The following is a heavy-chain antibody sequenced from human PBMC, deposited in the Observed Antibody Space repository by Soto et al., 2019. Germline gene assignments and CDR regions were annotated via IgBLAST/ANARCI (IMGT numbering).Heavy chain of an antibody. Sequence: GGSLRLSCAASGFTFSSYGMHWVRQAPGKGLEWVAVISYDGSNKYYADSVKGRFTISRDNSKNTLYLQMNSLRAEDSAVYYCARGSRDSYPGSRIFDLWGRGTRVTVSS. CDR3: ARGSRDSYPGSRIFDL. V-gene: IGHV3-30*03. CDR2: ISYDGSNK. D-gene: IGHD3-10*01. J-gene: IGHJ4*02. CDR1: GFTFSSYG.